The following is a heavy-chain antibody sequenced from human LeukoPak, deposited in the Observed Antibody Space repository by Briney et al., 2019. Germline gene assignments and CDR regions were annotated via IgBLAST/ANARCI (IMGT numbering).Heavy chain of an antibody. Sequence: GGSLRLSCAASGFRFGDYTMHWVRQPPGKGLEWVAGMTWNNGNIAYADSVKGRFTISRDNAKSSLYLQMSSLRAEDTAFYYCAKGRGPLAARQFDPWGQGTLVTVSS. J-gene: IGHJ5*02. D-gene: IGHD6-6*01. V-gene: IGHV3-9*01. CDR2: MTWNNGNI. CDR1: GFRFGDYT. CDR3: AKGRGPLAARQFDP.